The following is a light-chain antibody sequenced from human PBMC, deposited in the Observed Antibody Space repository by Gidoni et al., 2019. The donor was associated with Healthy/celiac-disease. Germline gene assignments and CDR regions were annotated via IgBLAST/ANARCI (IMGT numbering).Light chain of an antibody. CDR3: QQYNNWAPYT. V-gene: IGKV3-15*01. Sequence: EIAMTQSPATLSVSPGERATLSRRASQSVSSNLAWYQQKPGQAHRLLIYGASTRATGIPATFSGSGSGTEFTLTISSLQSEDFAVYYCQQYNNWAPYTFGQGTKLEIK. J-gene: IGKJ2*01. CDR1: QSVSSN. CDR2: GAS.